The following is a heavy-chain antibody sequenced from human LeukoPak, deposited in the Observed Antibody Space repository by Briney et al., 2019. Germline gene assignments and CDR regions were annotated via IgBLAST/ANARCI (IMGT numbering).Heavy chain of an antibody. V-gene: IGHV3-53*01. Sequence: GGSLRLSCAASGFTVSSNYVSWVRQAPGKGLEWVSVIYSGGSTYYADSVKGRFTISRDNSKNTLYLQMNSLRAEDTAVYYCAREPYSNYYYYGMDVWGQGTTVTVSS. CDR3: AREPYSNYYYYGMDV. CDR2: IYSGGST. D-gene: IGHD4-11*01. J-gene: IGHJ6*02. CDR1: GFTVSSNY.